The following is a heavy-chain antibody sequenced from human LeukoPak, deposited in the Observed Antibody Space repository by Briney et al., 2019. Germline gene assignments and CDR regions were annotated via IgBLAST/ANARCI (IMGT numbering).Heavy chain of an antibody. J-gene: IGHJ4*02. CDR3: TRDGGDYGASGSCPDY. CDR1: GVTFSRLV. CDR2: IIPYFGTS. D-gene: IGHD4/OR15-4a*01. Sequence: SVKVSCKASGVTFSRLVVSWVRQAPGQGLEWMGQIIPYFGTSNYAQNFQGRVTLTADEATNTAYMELNRLRSDDTAVYYCTRDGGDYGASGSCPDYWGQGTLVTVSS. V-gene: IGHV1-69*13.